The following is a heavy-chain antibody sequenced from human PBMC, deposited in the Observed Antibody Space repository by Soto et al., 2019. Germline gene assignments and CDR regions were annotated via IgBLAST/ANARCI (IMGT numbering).Heavy chain of an antibody. V-gene: IGHV1-2*02. Sequence: ASVKASCKASGYNFIGYYINWVRQAPGQVLEWLGWIIPNSPGTNYAQKFQGRVTMTRDTSIYTAYMELSRLGSDDTAVYFCARGARRSTRPDSGWFDTWGQGTLVTVSS. D-gene: IGHD6-6*01. CDR2: IIPNSPGT. CDR3: ARGARRSTRPDSGWFDT. CDR1: GYNFIGYY. J-gene: IGHJ5*02.